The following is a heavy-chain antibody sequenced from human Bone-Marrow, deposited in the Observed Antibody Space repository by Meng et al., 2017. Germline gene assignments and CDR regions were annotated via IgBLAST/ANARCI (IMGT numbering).Heavy chain of an antibody. CDR1: GDSVSTNSAA. CDR3: ARDSSGSVWGSRGIDY. J-gene: IGHJ4*02. CDR2: TYLRSKWYN. V-gene: IGHV6-1*01. D-gene: IGHD3-16*01. Sequence: QVHLQQSGPGLVKPSQTLSLTCAISGDSVSTNSAAWNWIRQSPSRGLEWLGRTYLRSKWYNEYGASVKSRITINPDASKNQISLQLDSMTLEDTAVYYCARDSSGSVWGSRGIDYWGQGTLVTVSS.